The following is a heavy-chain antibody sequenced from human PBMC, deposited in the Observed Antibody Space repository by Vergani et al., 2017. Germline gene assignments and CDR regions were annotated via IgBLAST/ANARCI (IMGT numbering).Heavy chain of an antibody. CDR1: GFTFNQYG. J-gene: IGHJ5*02. CDR3: ARDLRLLYNRSDP. V-gene: IGHV3-33*01. CDR2: TWYDGNNK. D-gene: IGHD1-14*01. Sequence: QVQFVESGGGVVQPGRSLRLSCAAFGFTFNQYGLHWVRQAPGKGLEWVAVTWYDGNNKQYADSVKGRFTISRDNSKSTMYLQMNSLRDEDTGVYYCARDLRLLYNRSDPWGQGTLVTVSS.